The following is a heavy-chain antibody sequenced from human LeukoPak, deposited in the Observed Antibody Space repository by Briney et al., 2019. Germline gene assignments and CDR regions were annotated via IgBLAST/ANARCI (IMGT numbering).Heavy chain of an antibody. CDR2: ISSGGNTI. D-gene: IGHD3-16*01. J-gene: IGHJ4*02. CDR1: GFSFSGYE. Sequence: GGSLRLSCAASGFSFSGYEMNWVRQAPGKGLEWISYISSGGNTIYYADSVKGRFTISRDNAKKSLFLQMNSLRAEDTGVYYCAGGSGRYWGQGTPVTVSS. CDR3: AGGSGRY. V-gene: IGHV3-48*03.